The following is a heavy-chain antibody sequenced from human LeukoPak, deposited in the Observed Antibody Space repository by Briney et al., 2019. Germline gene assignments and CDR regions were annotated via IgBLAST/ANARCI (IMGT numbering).Heavy chain of an antibody. CDR1: GFTSRNYA. CDR3: EKDSRYSGYDHFDY. D-gene: IGHD5-12*01. J-gene: IGHJ4*02. V-gene: IGHV3-23*01. CDR2: ISGGGSST. Sequence: PGGSLRLSCTASGFTSRNYAMSWVRQAPGKGLEWVSAISGGGSSTYYADSVKGRFTISRDNSKNTLYLQMNSLRAEDTAVYYCEKDSRYSGYDHFDYWGQGTLVTVSS.